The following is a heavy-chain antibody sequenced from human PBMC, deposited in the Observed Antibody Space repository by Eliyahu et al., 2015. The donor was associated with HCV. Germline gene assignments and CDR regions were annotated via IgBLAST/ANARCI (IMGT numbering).Heavy chain of an antibody. CDR2: IHYSGST. V-gene: IGHV4-59*01. CDR1: GXSITXYY. J-gene: IGHJ5*02. Sequence: QVQLQESGPGLVKPSETLSLTCXVXGXSITXYYWGWIRQPPGKGLEWIGDIHYSGSTNYNPSLKSRVTISLDTSKNQFSLNLTSVTAADTAVYYCASGGGGIAVAGTGGWFDPWGQGTLVTVSS. D-gene: IGHD6-19*01. CDR3: ASGGGGIAVAGTGGWFDP.